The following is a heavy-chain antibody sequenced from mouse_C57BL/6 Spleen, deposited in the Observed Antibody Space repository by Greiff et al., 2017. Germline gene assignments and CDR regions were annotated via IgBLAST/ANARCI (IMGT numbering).Heavy chain of an antibody. Sequence: VQLQQPGAELVKPGASVKLSCKASGYTFTSYWMHWVKQRPGQGLEWLGMIHPNSGSTNYNEKFKSKATLTVDKSSSTAYMQLSSLTSEDSAVYYCAREAFITTVVAPYWGQGTLVTVSA. D-gene: IGHD1-1*01. J-gene: IGHJ3*01. V-gene: IGHV1-64*01. CDR2: IHPNSGST. CDR3: AREAFITTVVAPY. CDR1: GYTFTSYW.